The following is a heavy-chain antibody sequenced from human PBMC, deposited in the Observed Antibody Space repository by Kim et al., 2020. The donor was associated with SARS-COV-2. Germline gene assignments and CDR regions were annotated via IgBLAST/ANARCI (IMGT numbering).Heavy chain of an antibody. CDR1: GFTFSGHS. J-gene: IGHJ4*02. D-gene: IGHD3-10*01. Sequence: GGSLRLSCIGSGFTFSGHSINWIRQAPGKGLEWVSSIDSSSADIDYADSVKGRFTISRDNAKNSLYLQMNSLRVEDTAVYYCARDLGCGFFYHYFDFRGPGTPVTVSS. CDR3: ARDLGCGFFYHYFDF. CDR2: IDSSSADI. V-gene: IGHV3-21*01.